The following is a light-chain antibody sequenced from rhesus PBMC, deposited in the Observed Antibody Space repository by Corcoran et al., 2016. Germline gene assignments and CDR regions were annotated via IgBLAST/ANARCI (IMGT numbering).Light chain of an antibody. Sequence: DIQMTQSPSSLSGSVGDKVTITCRANQGNSSWYAWYQQKPGKAPILLIYKASSLQSGVPSRCSGSGSGTDFTLTISRLQSEDFATYSSQQCSSRPLTFGEGTKVEIK. CDR1: QGNSSW. CDR2: KAS. V-gene: IGKV1-22*01. J-gene: IGKJ4*01. CDR3: QQCSSRPLT.